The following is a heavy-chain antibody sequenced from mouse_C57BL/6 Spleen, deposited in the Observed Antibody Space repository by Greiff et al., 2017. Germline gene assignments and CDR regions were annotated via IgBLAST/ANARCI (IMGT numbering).Heavy chain of an antibody. V-gene: IGHV1-72*01. D-gene: IGHD2-4*01. CDR1: GYTFTSYW. J-gene: IGHJ2*01. Sequence: KQSCKASGYTFTSYWMHWVKQRPGRGLEWIGRIDPNSGGTKYNEKFKSKATLTVDKPSSTAYMQLSSLTSEDSAVYYCAREDYDGYYFDYWGQGTTLTVSS. CDR3: AREDYDGYYFDY. CDR2: IDPNSGGT.